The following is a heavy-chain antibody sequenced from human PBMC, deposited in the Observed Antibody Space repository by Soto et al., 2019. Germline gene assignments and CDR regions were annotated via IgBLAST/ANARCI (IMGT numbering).Heavy chain of an antibody. J-gene: IGHJ6*02. Sequence: PGGSLRLSCAASGFTFSSYGMHWVRQAPGKGLEWVAVIWYDGSNKYYADSVKGRFTISRDNSKNTLYLQMNSLRAEDTAVYYCARDSKTRYYYYGMDVWGQGTTVTVSS. CDR1: GFTFSSYG. CDR3: ARDSKTRYYYYGMDV. V-gene: IGHV3-33*01. CDR2: IWYDGSNK.